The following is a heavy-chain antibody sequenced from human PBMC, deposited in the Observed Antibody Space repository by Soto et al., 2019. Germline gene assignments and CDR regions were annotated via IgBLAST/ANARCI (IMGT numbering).Heavy chain of an antibody. Sequence: PSGTLSLTCAFSGDSFSSRSNCWDWDRQPPGKGMEWMGAIYHSAGTNSYPSLTSRVTISVDKSKNQFSLKLNSLRAEVTAVYYCAKDPLVGATSPWDYWGEGTLVIVSS. CDR2: IYHSAGT. V-gene: IGHV4-4*02. CDR3: AKDPLVGATSPWDY. D-gene: IGHD1-26*01. CDR1: GDSFSSRSNC. J-gene: IGHJ4*02.